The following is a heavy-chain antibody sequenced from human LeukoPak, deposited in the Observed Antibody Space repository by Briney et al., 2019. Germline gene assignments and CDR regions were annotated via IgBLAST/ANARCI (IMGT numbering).Heavy chain of an antibody. Sequence: SETLSLTCAVYGGSFSGYYWSWIRQPPGKGLEWIGEINHSGSTNYNPSLKSRVTISVDTSKNQFSLKLSSVTAADTAVYYCARASPQRYCSSTSCYRGPADAFDIWGQGTMVTVSS. CDR3: ARASPQRYCSSTSCYRGPADAFDI. CDR2: INHSGST. J-gene: IGHJ3*02. V-gene: IGHV4-34*01. D-gene: IGHD2-2*01. CDR1: GGSFSGYY.